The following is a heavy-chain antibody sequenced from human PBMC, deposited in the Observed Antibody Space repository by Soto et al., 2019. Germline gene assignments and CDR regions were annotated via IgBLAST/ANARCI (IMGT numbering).Heavy chain of an antibody. V-gene: IGHV4-4*07. CDR2: IHSTRSP. J-gene: IGHJ5*02. CDR3: ARSPAYGDYANLDT. D-gene: IGHD4-17*01. Sequence: SETLSLTCTVSGNSVSKYYWNWIRQPAGKGLEWIGRIHSTRSPNYNPSLKSRVTMSVDTSKNQFSLKLNLTSVTAADTAVYYCARSPAYGDYANLDTWGQGTLVTVSS. CDR1: GNSVSKYY.